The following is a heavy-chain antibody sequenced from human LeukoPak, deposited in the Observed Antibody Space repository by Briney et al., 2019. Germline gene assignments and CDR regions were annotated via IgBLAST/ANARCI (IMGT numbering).Heavy chain of an antibody. J-gene: IGHJ6*02. V-gene: IGHV1-18*01. Sequence: ASVKVSCKASGYTFTSYGISWVRQAPGQGLEWMGWISAYNGNTNYAQTLQGRVTMTTDTSTSIAYMELRSLRSDDTAVYYCARGSEMRYYYYYYGMDVWGQGTTVTVSS. CDR1: GYTFTSYG. CDR3: ARGSEMRYYYYYYGMDV. CDR2: ISAYNGNT. D-gene: IGHD1-1*01.